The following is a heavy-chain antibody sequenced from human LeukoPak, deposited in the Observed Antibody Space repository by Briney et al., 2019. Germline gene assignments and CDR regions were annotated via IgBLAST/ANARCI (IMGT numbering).Heavy chain of an antibody. V-gene: IGHV5-51*01. Sequence: GESLKISCKGSGYGFTSYWIGWVRPMPGKGLEWMGIIYPGDSDTRYSPSFQGQVTISADKSISTAYLQWSSLRASDTAMYYCARRYYYGSGSYYFDYWGQGTLVTVSS. J-gene: IGHJ4*02. CDR2: IYPGDSDT. CDR1: GYGFTSYW. CDR3: ARRYYYGSGSYYFDY. D-gene: IGHD3-10*01.